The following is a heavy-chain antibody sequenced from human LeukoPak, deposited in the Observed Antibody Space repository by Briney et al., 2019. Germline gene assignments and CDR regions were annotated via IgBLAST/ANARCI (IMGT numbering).Heavy chain of an antibody. J-gene: IGHJ4*02. CDR2: TKPDGSAE. D-gene: IGHD2-15*01. Sequence: GSLRLSCAASGFSFRNYWMGWVRQAPGKGLEWVANTKPDGSAEYYADSVRGRFTASRDNANNLLYLQMNRLRAEGTAVYYCARDGGLHTNFDYWGQGTLLTVSS. CDR3: ARDGGLHTNFDY. V-gene: IGHV3-7*01. CDR1: GFSFRNYW.